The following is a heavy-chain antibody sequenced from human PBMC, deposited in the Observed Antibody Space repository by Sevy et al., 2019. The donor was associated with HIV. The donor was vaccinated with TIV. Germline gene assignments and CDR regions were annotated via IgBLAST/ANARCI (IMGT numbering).Heavy chain of an antibody. V-gene: IGHV1-2*02. J-gene: IGHJ6*02. CDR1: GYIFTDYY. CDR2: INSDSGVT. D-gene: IGHD4-17*01. CDR3: ARLTTKPTSDLYGMDV. Sequence: ASVKVSCKASGYIFTDYYIHWVRQAHGQGLEWMAWINSDSGVTNYAQRFQGEVTVTRDTSLSTAYLELIRLRSNDTAIYYCARLTTKPTSDLYGMDVWGQGTTVTVSS.